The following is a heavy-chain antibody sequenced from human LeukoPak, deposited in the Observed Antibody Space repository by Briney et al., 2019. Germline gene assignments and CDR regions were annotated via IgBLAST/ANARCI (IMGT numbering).Heavy chain of an antibody. CDR1: GESFSGYY. V-gene: IGHV4-34*01. Sequence: SETLSLTCAVYGESFSGYYWSWIRQPPGKGLEWIGEINHSGSTNYNPSLKSRVTISVDTSKNQFSLKLSSVTAADTAVYYCARVTAILLWFGEQENWFDPWGQGALVTVSS. CDR2: INHSGST. J-gene: IGHJ5*02. D-gene: IGHD3-10*01. CDR3: ARVTAILLWFGEQENWFDP.